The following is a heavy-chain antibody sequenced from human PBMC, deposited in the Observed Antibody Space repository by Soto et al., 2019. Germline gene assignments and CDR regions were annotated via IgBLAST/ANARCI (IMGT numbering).Heavy chain of an antibody. D-gene: IGHD3-22*01. CDR2: IYSGDST. V-gene: IGHV3-23*03. CDR1: GFTFSSYA. CDR3: ARSTSSGYYYY. Sequence: EVQLLESGGGLVQPGGSVRLSCAASGFTFSSYAMSWVRQAPGKGLEWVSGIYSGDSTSYADSVKGRFTISKDNSKNTLYLQMNSLRAEDTAVYYCARSTSSGYYYYWGQGTLVTVSS. J-gene: IGHJ4*02.